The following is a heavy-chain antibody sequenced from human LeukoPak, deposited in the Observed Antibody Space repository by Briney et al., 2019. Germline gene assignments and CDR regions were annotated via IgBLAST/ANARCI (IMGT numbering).Heavy chain of an antibody. V-gene: IGHV3-30-3*01. J-gene: IGHJ4*02. Sequence: QAGGSLRLSFAASGFTFSSYAMHWVRQAPGKGLEWVAVISYDGSNKYYADSVRGRFTISRDNSKNTLYLQMNSLRAEDTAVYYCARDLAVRGDYFDYWGQGTLVNVS. CDR3: ARDLAVRGDYFDY. D-gene: IGHD3-10*01. CDR2: ISYDGSNK. CDR1: GFTFSSYA.